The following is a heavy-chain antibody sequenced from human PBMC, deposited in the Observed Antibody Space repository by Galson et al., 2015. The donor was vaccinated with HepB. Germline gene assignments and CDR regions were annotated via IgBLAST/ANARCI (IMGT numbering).Heavy chain of an antibody. J-gene: IGHJ4*02. CDR2: IKQDGSEK. Sequence: SVRLSCAASGFTFSSYWMSWVRQAPGQGLEWVANIKQDGSEKYYADSVKGRFTISRDNSRNSLYLQMNSLRAEDTAVYYCASVYDSSGYFGDYFDYWGQGTLVTVSS. CDR1: GFTFSSYW. D-gene: IGHD3-22*01. V-gene: IGHV3-7*03. CDR3: ASVYDSSGYFGDYFDY.